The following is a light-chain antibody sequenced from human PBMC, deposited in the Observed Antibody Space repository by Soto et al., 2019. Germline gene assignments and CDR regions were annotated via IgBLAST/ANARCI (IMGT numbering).Light chain of an antibody. V-gene: IGLV1-40*01. Sequence: QSVLTQPPSVSGAPGQRVTISCTGSSSNIGAGYGVHWYQQLPGTAPKLLIYNNSNRPSGVPDRFSGSKSGTSASLAITGLQAEDEADYYCQSYDSSLSGWVFGGGTK. J-gene: IGLJ3*02. CDR2: NNS. CDR3: QSYDSSLSGWV. CDR1: SSNIGAGYG.